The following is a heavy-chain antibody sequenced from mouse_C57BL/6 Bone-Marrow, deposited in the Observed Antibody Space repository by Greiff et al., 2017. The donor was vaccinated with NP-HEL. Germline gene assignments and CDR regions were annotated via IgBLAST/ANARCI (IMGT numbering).Heavy chain of an antibody. CDR3: TSNWDEETWFAY. D-gene: IGHD4-1*01. V-gene: IGHV1-15*01. J-gene: IGHJ3*01. CDR2: IDPETGGT. Sequence: VQLQQSGAELVRPGASVTLSCKASGYTFTDYEMHWVKQTPVHGLEWIGAIDPETGGTAYKQKFKGKAILTAAKSSSTAYMEHRSLTSEDSAVYYCTSNWDEETWFAYWGQGTLVTVSA. CDR1: GYTFTDYE.